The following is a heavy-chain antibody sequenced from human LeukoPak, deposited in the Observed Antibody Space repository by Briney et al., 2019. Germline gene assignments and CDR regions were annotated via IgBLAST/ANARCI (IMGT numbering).Heavy chain of an antibody. Sequence: PSETLSLTCTVSGGSISSYYWSWIRQPPGKGLEWIGYIYYSGSTNYNPSLKSRVTISVDTSKNQFSLKLSSVTAADTAVYYCARLSPGGSYSSGWYRGRGYYFGYWGQGTLVTVSS. CDR2: IYYSGST. V-gene: IGHV4-59*08. J-gene: IGHJ4*02. CDR1: GGSISSYY. D-gene: IGHD6-19*01. CDR3: ARLSPGGSYSSGWYRGRGYYFGY.